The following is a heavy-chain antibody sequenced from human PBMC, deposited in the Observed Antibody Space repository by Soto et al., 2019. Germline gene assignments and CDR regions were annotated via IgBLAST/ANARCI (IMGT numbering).Heavy chain of an antibody. D-gene: IGHD3-9*01. Sequence: QPGGSLRLSCAASGFTFSSYAMSWVRQAPGKGLEWVSAISGSGGSTYYADSVKGRFTISRDNSKNTLYLQMNSLRAEDTAVYYCAKDIDYDILTGFYDYYYMDVWGKGTTVTVS. V-gene: IGHV3-23*01. CDR3: AKDIDYDILTGFYDYYYMDV. CDR1: GFTFSSYA. J-gene: IGHJ6*03. CDR2: ISGSGGST.